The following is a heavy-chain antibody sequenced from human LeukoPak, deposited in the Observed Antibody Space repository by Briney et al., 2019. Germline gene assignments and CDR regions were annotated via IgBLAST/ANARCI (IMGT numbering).Heavy chain of an antibody. Sequence: SGGSLRLSCSASGFTFSSYAMHGVRQAPGKGLEYVSAISSNGGSTYYADSVKGRFTISRDNAKNSLYLQMNSLRAEDTAVYYCARVSSSQADYWGQGTLVTVSS. CDR2: ISSNGGST. CDR3: ARVSSSQADY. V-gene: IGHV3-64*04. D-gene: IGHD6-13*01. CDR1: GFTFSSYA. J-gene: IGHJ4*02.